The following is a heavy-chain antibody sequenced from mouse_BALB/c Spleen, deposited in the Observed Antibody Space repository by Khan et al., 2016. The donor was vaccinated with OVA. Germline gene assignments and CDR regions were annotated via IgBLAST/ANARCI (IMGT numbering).Heavy chain of an antibody. CDR2: IWAGGST. V-gene: IGHV2-9*02. D-gene: IGHD2-14*01. CDR3: AIEIYYTYEGVTYHFDY. J-gene: IGHJ2*01. Sequence: QVQLKESGPGLVAPSQSLSITCTVSGFSLTNYGIHWVRQPPGKGLEWLGVIWAGGSTKYNSALMSRLSISKDNSKSQVFLEMNSLQTDDTAMYSCAIEIYYTYEGVTYHFDYWGQGTTLTVSS. CDR1: GFSLTNYG.